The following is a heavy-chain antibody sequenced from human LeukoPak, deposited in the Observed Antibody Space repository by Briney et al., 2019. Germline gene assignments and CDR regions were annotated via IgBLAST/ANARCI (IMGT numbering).Heavy chain of an antibody. Sequence: ASVKVSCKASGYTFTSYGISWVRQAPGQGHEWMGWINPNSGGTNYAQKFQGRDTMTRDTCISTAYMELSRLRSDDTAVYYCARDMGYCSGGSCYSGTDYWGQGTLVTVSS. J-gene: IGHJ4*02. CDR3: ARDMGYCSGGSCYSGTDY. CDR1: GYTFTSYG. CDR2: INPNSGGT. D-gene: IGHD2-15*01. V-gene: IGHV1-2*02.